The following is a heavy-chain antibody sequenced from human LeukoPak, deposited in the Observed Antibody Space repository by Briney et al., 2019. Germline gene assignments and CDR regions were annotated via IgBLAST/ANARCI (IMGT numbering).Heavy chain of an antibody. CDR3: AGLGSRWNWYFDL. Sequence: GESLKISCKGSGYSFTSYWIGWVRQMPGKVLEWMGIIYPGDSDTRYSPSFQGQVTISADKSISTAYLQWSSLKASDTAMYYCAGLGSRWNWYFDLWGRGTLVTVSS. CDR1: GYSFTSYW. V-gene: IGHV5-51*01. D-gene: IGHD4-23*01. CDR2: IYPGDSDT. J-gene: IGHJ2*01.